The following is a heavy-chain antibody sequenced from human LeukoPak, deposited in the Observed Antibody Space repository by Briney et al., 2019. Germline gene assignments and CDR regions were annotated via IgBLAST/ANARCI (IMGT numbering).Heavy chain of an antibody. CDR2: VKSKTDGGTT. J-gene: IGHJ4*02. D-gene: IGHD5-18*01. CDR3: TTGTWIQLWLADY. CDR1: GFTFSTYA. Sequence: GGSLRLSCAASGFTFSTYAVNWVRQAPGKGLEWVGHVKSKTDGGTTDYATPVKGRFSISRDDSKNTLFLQMNSLNTEDTAVYYCTTGTWIQLWLADYWGQGTLVTVSS. V-gene: IGHV3-15*01.